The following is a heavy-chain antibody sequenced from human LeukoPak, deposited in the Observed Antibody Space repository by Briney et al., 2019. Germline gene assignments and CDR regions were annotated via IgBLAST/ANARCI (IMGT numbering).Heavy chain of an antibody. D-gene: IGHD3-9*01. CDR2: ISSSSSYI. CDR3: ARVDNYDILTGYYPYYFDY. V-gene: IGHV3-21*01. J-gene: IGHJ4*02. Sequence: GGSLRLSCAASGFTFSSYSMNWVRQAPGKVLEWVSSISSSSSYIYYADSVKGRFTISRDNAKNSLYLQMNSLRAEDTAVYCCARVDNYDILTGYYPYYFDYWGQGTLVTVSS. CDR1: GFTFSSYS.